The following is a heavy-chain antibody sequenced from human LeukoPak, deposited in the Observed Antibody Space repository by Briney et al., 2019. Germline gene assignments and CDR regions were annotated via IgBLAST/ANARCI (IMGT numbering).Heavy chain of an antibody. V-gene: IGHV4-39*07. CDR3: ARGGYYGSGNDFRFDP. CDR2: IYHSGST. D-gene: IGHD3-10*01. CDR1: GGSISSNSYY. Sequence: SETLSLTCAVSGGSISSNSYYWGWIRQPPGKGLEWIGEIYHSGSTNYNPSLKSRVTISVDKSKNQFSLKLSSVTPADTAVYYCARGGYYGSGNDFRFDPWGQGTLVTVSS. J-gene: IGHJ5*02.